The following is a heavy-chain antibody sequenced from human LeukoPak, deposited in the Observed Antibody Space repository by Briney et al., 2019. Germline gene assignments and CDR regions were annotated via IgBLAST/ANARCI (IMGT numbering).Heavy chain of an antibody. CDR1: GFTFSSYS. CDR2: ISSSSSTI. CDR3: ATVLSTSNGLNLFKNNYYYYYMDV. Sequence: PGGSLRLSCAASGFTFSSYSMNWVRQAPGKGLEWVSYISSSSSTIYYADAVKGRFTISRDNAKNSLYLQMNSLSAEATAVYDCATVLSTSNGLNLFKNNYYYYYMDVWGKGTTVTISS. D-gene: IGHD3/OR15-3a*01. V-gene: IGHV3-48*01. J-gene: IGHJ6*03.